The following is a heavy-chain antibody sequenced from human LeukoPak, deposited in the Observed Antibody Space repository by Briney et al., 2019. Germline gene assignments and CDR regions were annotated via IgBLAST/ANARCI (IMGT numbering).Heavy chain of an antibody. Sequence: GGSLRLSCAASGFPFSSFAMHWVRQAPGKGLDWVAVILYDGSNTYYADSVKGRFTISRDNSKNTLYLQMNSLGAEDTALYYCARDGSGDYDSHFDYWGQGTLVTVSS. CDR1: GFPFSSFA. D-gene: IGHD4-17*01. CDR2: ILYDGSNT. CDR3: ARDGSGDYDSHFDY. J-gene: IGHJ4*02. V-gene: IGHV3-30-3*01.